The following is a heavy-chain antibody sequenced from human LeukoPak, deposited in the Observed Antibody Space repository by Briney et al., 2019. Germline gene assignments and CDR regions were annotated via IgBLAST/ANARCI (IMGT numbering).Heavy chain of an antibody. Sequence: SETLSLTCAVYGGSFSGYYWSWIRQPPGKGLEWIGGINHSGSTNYNPSLKSRVTISVDTSKNQFSLKLSSVTAADTAVYYCARGPRGRGSTSWGQGTLVTVSS. J-gene: IGHJ4*02. V-gene: IGHV4-34*01. CDR3: ARGPRGRGSTS. CDR1: GGSFSGYY. D-gene: IGHD2-2*01. CDR2: INHSGST.